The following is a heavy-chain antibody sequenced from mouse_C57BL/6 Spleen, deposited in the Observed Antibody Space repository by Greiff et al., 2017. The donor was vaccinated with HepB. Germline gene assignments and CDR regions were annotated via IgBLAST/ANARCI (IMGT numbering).Heavy chain of an antibody. J-gene: IGHJ3*01. Sequence: EVKLVESGGGLVKPGGSLKLSCAASGFTFSSYAMSWVRQTPEKRLEWVATISDGGSYTYYPDNVKGRFTISRDNAKNNLYLQMSHLKSEDTAMYYCARRRGYYGSSSPFAYWGQGTLVTVSA. V-gene: IGHV5-4*03. CDR3: ARRRGYYGSSSPFAY. CDR2: ISDGGSYT. CDR1: GFTFSSYA. D-gene: IGHD1-1*01.